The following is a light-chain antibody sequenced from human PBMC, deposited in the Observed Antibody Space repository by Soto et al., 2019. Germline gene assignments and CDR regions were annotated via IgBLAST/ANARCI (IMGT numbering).Light chain of an antibody. CDR2: GAS. J-gene: IGKJ1*01. CDR3: QQYGSSPWT. Sequence: EIVLTQSPGSLSLSPGERVTLSCRASQTVRSSYLAWYQRKPGQAPRLLIYGASSRATGIPDRFSGSGSGTDFTLTISRLEPEDFAVYYCQQYGSSPWTFGQGTKVDIK. CDR1: QTVRSSY. V-gene: IGKV3-20*01.